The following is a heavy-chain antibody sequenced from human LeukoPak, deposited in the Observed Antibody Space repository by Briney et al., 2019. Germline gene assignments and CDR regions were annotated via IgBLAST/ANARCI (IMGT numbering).Heavy chain of an antibody. J-gene: IGHJ4*02. CDR1: GFTFDDYG. CDR2: INWNGGST. CDR3: ARDRPVVCSSTSCYPRFDY. V-gene: IGHV3-20*04. D-gene: IGHD2-2*01. Sequence: GGSLGLSCAASGFTFDDYGMSWVRQAPGKGLEWVSGINWNGGSTGYADSVKGRFTISRDNAKNTLYLQMNSLRAEDTAVYYCARDRPVVCSSTSCYPRFDYWGQGTLVTVSS.